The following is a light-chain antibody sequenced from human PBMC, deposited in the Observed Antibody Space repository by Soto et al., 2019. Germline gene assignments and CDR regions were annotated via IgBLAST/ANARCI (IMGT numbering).Light chain of an antibody. CDR3: QVYNSSPWT. CDR2: GAS. Sequence: EIVLTQSPGTLSLSPGERATLSCWASQSVSGNFLAWYQVKPGQAPRLVVYGASTRASGFPDRFSGSGSGTDFTLTISRPEPEDFAMYYCQVYNSSPWTFGQGTKVDIK. V-gene: IGKV3-20*01. J-gene: IGKJ1*01. CDR1: QSVSGNF.